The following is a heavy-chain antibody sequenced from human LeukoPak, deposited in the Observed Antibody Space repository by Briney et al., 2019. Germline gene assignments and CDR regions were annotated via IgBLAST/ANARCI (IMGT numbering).Heavy chain of an antibody. D-gene: IGHD4-17*01. CDR2: INPNSGGT. CDR1: GYTFTGYY. J-gene: IGHJ4*02. V-gene: IGHV1-2*04. CDR3: ARSTTYKPLFDY. Sequence: ASVKVSCKASGYTFTGYYMHWVRQAPGQGLEWVGWINPNSGGTNYAQKFQGWVTMTRDTSISTAYMELSRLRSDDTAVYYCARSTTYKPLFDYWGQGTLVTVSS.